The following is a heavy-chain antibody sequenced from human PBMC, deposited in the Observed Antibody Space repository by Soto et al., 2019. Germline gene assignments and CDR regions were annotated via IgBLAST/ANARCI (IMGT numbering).Heavy chain of an antibody. CDR2: INPNSGGT. CDR1: GYTFTGYY. CDR3: ASDSKPITIFGVVIPFYYYGIDV. Sequence: ASVKVSCKASGYTFTGYYMHWVRQAPGQGLEWMGWINPNSGGTNYAQKFQGRVTMTRDTSISTAYMELSRLRSDDTAVYYCASDSKPITIFGVVIPFYYYGIDVWGQGTTVTVSS. V-gene: IGHV1-2*02. D-gene: IGHD3-3*01. J-gene: IGHJ6*02.